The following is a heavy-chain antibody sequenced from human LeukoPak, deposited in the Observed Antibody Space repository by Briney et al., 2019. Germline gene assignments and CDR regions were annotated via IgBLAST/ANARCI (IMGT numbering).Heavy chain of an antibody. CDR1: RGTFSSYA. D-gene: IGHD3-3*01. V-gene: IGHV1-69*13. Sequence: ASVKVSCKASRGTFSSYAISWVRQAPGQGLEWMGGIIPIFGTANYAQKFQGRVTITADESTSTAYMELSSLRSEDTAVYYCARSGSHITTAPNDAFDIWGQGTMVTVSS. CDR3: ARSGSHITTAPNDAFDI. J-gene: IGHJ3*02. CDR2: IIPIFGTA.